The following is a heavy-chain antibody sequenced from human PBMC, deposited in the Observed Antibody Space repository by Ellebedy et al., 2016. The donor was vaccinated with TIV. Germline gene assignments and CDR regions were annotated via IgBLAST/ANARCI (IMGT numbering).Heavy chain of an antibody. CDR1: GGSISGYY. V-gene: IGHV4-59*04. CDR2: IYHTGNT. Sequence: SETLSLTXTVSGGSISGYYWNWIRQPPGKGLEWIASIYHTGNTYYNPSLRGRVTLSVDTSKNQFSLNLTSVTAADTAIYYCGRVRYWGQGTLVTVSS. J-gene: IGHJ4*02. D-gene: IGHD3-16*02. CDR3: GRVRY.